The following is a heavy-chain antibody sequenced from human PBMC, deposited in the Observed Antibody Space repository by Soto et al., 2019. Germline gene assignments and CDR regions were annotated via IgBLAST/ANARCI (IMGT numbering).Heavy chain of an antibody. D-gene: IGHD2-2*01. V-gene: IGHV5-51*01. CDR3: ARPTYCSSTHCSPFDY. Sequence: GESLKIFCESSGYTFANHWIAWVRQMPGKGLEWMGIVYPDDSDTRYSPSFQGQVTISADKSISTAYLQWSSLEASDTAMYYCARPTYCSSTHCSPFDYWGQGTLVTVSS. J-gene: IGHJ4*02. CDR2: VYPDDSDT. CDR1: GYTFANHW.